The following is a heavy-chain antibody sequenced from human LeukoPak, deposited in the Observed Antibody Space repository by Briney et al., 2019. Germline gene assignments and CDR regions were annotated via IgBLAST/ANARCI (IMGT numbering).Heavy chain of an antibody. CDR1: GGSISDYY. V-gene: IGHV4-59*01. J-gene: IGHJ6*02. Sequence: SETLSLTCTVSGGSISDYYWSWIRQPPGKGLEWIGYIYYSGSTNYNPSLKSRVTISVDTSKNQFSLNLSSVTAADTAMYYCARDRSPEGYYDSSHWDYYHGMDVWGQGTTVTVSS. CDR3: ARDRSPEGYYDSSHWDYYHGMDV. CDR2: IYYSGST. D-gene: IGHD3-22*01.